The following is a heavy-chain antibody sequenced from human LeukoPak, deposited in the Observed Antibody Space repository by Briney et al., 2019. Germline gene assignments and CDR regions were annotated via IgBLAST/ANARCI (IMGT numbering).Heavy chain of an antibody. Sequence: GGSLRLSCVASGFTFSGHWMHWVRQVPGKGLMAVSRITPDGNAAAHAASVKGRFTISRDNAKNTLYLDMNSLTAEDAALYYCARSGYSNGYDYWGQGTLVTVSS. CDR2: ITPDGNAA. CDR3: ARSGYSNGYDY. V-gene: IGHV3-74*03. CDR1: GFTFSGHW. D-gene: IGHD2-15*01. J-gene: IGHJ4*02.